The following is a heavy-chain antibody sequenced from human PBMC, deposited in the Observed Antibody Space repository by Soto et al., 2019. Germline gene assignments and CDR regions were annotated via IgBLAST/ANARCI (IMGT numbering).Heavy chain of an antibody. J-gene: IGHJ6*02. CDR1: GGTFSNYA. CDR2: IIPIFGTV. Sequence: QVQLVQSGAEVKKPGSSVEVSCKASGGTFSNYAIIWVRQAPGQGLEWVGGIIPIFGTVNNAQKFQGRVRITADESTSTAYMELSSLRSEDTAVYYCAQRCSSSDCPRNYHYAMDVWGQGTAVTVSS. D-gene: IGHD2-2*01. V-gene: IGHV1-69*01. CDR3: AQRCSSSDCPRNYHYAMDV.